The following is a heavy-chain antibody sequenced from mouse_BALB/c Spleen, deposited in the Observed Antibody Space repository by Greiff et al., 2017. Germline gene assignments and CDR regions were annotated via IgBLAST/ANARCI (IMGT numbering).Heavy chain of an antibody. D-gene: IGHD2-1*01. V-gene: IGHV3-6*02. CDR2: ISYDGSN. CDR1: GYSITSGYY. Sequence: DVQLQESGPGLVKPSQSLSLTCSVTGYSITSGYYWNWIRQFPGNKLEWMGYISYDGSNNYNPSLKNRISITRDTSKNQFFLKLNSVTTEDTATYYCARSTPYFDYWGQGTTLTVSS. J-gene: IGHJ2*01. CDR3: ARSTPYFDY.